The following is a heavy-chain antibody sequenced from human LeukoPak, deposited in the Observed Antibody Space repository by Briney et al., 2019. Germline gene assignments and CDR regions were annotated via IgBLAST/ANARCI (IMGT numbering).Heavy chain of an antibody. D-gene: IGHD1-14*01. V-gene: IGHV3-30-3*01. Sequence: GGSLRLSCAVSGLTFSSYAMHWVRQAPGKGLEWVAVISYDGSNKYYADSVKGRFTISRDNSKNTLYLQMNSLRAEDTAVYHCARDRSPYYYYGMDVWGQGTTVTVSS. CDR2: ISYDGSNK. J-gene: IGHJ6*02. CDR3: ARDRSPYYYYGMDV. CDR1: GLTFSSYA.